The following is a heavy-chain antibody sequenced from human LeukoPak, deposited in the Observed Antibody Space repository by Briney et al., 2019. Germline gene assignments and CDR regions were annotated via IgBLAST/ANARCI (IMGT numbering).Heavy chain of an antibody. D-gene: IGHD1-26*01. CDR2: ISTYNAKT. CDR3: ARDTGSNFFDP. CDR1: GYTFTTYG. Sequence: ASVKVSCKASGYTFTTYGIIWVRQAPGQGLEWMGWISTYNAKTKYAQNLQGRVAMTTDTSTSTVYMELRSLASDHTAVYYCARDTGSNFFDPWGQGTLVTVAS. J-gene: IGHJ5*02. V-gene: IGHV1-18*01.